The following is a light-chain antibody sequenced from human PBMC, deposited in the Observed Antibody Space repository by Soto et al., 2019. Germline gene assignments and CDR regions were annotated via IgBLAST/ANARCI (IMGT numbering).Light chain of an antibody. CDR2: EVS. CDR1: SSDVGGYNY. J-gene: IGLJ3*02. Sequence: QSALTQPASVSGTTGQSITISCTGTSSDVGGYNYVSWYQQHPGKAPKLVIYEVSDRPSGVSNRFSGSKSGNTASLTISGLQAEDEADYYCSSYTSSSTHWVFGGGTKVTVL. V-gene: IGLV2-14*01. CDR3: SSYTSSSTHWV.